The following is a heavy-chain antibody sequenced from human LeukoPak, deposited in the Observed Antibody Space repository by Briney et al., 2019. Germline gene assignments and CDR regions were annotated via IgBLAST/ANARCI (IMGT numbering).Heavy chain of an antibody. J-gene: IGHJ4*02. V-gene: IGHV3-23*01. CDR1: GVTLSSYA. CDR2: ISSSGSGGNT. CDR3: ARSTGGYDGLFDY. D-gene: IGHD5-12*01. Sequence: GGSLRLSCAASGVTLSSYAMSWARQAPGKGLEWVSGISSSGSGGNTYYADSVKGRFTISRDSSKNTLFLHMNTLRAEDTAIYYCARSTGGYDGLFDYWGQGTLVTVSS.